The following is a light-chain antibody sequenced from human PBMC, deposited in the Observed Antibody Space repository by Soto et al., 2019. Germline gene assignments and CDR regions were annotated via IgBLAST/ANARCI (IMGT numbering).Light chain of an antibody. Sequence: DIQMTQSPSTLSASVGDRVTITCRASQSINNWLAWYQQKPGKAPKLLIYDASSLDSGVPSRFSGSASGTDFTLTISRLEPEDFAVYYCQQYGSSGTFGQGTKVDIK. J-gene: IGKJ1*01. V-gene: IGKV1-5*01. CDR3: QQYGSSGT. CDR1: QSINNW. CDR2: DAS.